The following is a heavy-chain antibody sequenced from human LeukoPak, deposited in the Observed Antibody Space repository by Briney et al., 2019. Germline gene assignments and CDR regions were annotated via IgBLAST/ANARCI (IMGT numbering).Heavy chain of an antibody. J-gene: IGHJ6*02. V-gene: IGHV4-34*01. D-gene: IGHD2-15*01. Sequence: PSETLSLTCAVYGGSFSGYYWSWIRQPPGKGLEWIGEINHSGSTNYNPSLKSRVTISVDTSKNQFSLKLSSVTAADTAVYYCARPLGYCSGGSCYSNGMDVWGQGTTVTVYS. CDR1: GGSFSGYY. CDR2: INHSGST. CDR3: ARPLGYCSGGSCYSNGMDV.